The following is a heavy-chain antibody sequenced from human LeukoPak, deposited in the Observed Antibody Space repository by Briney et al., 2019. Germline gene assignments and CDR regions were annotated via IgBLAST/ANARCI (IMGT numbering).Heavy chain of an antibody. CDR3: ASPSWRY. CDR1: GGSFSGYY. D-gene: IGHD5-12*01. CDR2: INHSGST. Sequence: SETLSLTRAVYGGSFSGYYWSWIRQPPGKGLEWIGEINHSGSTNYNPPLKSRVTISVDTSKNQFSLKLSSVTAADTAVYYCASPSWRYWGQGTLVTVSS. J-gene: IGHJ4*02. V-gene: IGHV4-34*01.